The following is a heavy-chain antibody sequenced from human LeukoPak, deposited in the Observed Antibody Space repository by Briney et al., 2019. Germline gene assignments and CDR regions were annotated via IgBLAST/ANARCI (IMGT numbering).Heavy chain of an antibody. J-gene: IGHJ4*02. CDR1: GFTFSSYA. V-gene: IGHV3-30*04. CDR2: ISYGGSNK. Sequence: GGSLRLSCAASGFTFSSYAMHWVRQAPGKGLEWVAVISYGGSNKYYADSVKGRFTISRDNSKNTLYLQMNSLRAEDTAVYYCARQRGSYSLKSFDYWGQGALVTVSS. D-gene: IGHD1-26*01. CDR3: ARQRGSYSLKSFDY.